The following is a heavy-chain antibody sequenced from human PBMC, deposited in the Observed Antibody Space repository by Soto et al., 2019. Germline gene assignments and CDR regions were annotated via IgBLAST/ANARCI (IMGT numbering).Heavy chain of an antibody. CDR1: GGSISSYC. CDR2: IYYSGST. D-gene: IGHD4-17*01. V-gene: IGHV4-59*01. CDR3: ARTGDSDAFDI. J-gene: IGHJ3*02. Sequence: LEILSLTCTVSGGSISSYCRSWIRQPPGKGLEWIGYIYYSGSTNYNPSLKSRVTISVDTSKNQFSLKLSSVTAADTAVYYCARTGDSDAFDIWGQGTMVTVSS.